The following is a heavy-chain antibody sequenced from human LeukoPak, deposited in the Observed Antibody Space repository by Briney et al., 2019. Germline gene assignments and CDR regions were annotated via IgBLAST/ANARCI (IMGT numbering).Heavy chain of an antibody. J-gene: IGHJ4*02. CDR3: TTDAIVVVPAAMGE. Sequence: GGSLRLSCAASGFTFSNAWMSWVRQAPGKGLEWVGRIKSKTDGGTTDYAAPVKGRFTISRDDSKNTLYLQMNSLKTEDTAVYYCTTDAIVVVPAAMGEWGQGTLVTVSS. D-gene: IGHD2-2*01. CDR2: IKSKTDGGTT. CDR1: GFTFSNAW. V-gene: IGHV3-15*01.